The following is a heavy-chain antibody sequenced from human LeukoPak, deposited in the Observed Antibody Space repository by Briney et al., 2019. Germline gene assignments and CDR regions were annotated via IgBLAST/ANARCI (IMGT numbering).Heavy chain of an antibody. CDR2: IKSKTDGGTT. CDR3: TTDLFLLGACDI. J-gene: IGHJ3*02. D-gene: IGHD1-26*01. Sequence: GGSLRLSCAASGFTFSNAWMSWVRQAPGKGLEWVGRIKSKTDGGTTDYAAPVKGRFTISRDDSKNTLYLQMNSLKTEDTAVYYCTTDLFLLGACDIWGQGTMVTVSS. V-gene: IGHV3-15*01. CDR1: GFTFSNAW.